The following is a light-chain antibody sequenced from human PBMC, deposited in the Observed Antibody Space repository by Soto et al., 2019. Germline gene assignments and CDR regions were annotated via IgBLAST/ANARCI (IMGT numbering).Light chain of an antibody. J-gene: IGLJ1*01. CDR2: DVS. CDR1: SDVGGYNY. CDR3: TSYTNANTLV. V-gene: IGLV2-14*01. Sequence: QSVLTQPASVSGSPGQSITISCTGSDVGGYNYVSWYQQHPGKAPKLMIYDVSNRPSGVSNRFSGSKSGNTASLTISGLQFKDEPVNYSTSYTNANTLVFGTGPKPPVL.